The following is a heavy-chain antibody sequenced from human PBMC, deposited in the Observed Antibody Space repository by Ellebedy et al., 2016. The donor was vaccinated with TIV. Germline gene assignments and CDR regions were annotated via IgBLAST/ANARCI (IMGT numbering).Heavy chain of an antibody. CDR1: GFTFSSSW. D-gene: IGHD3-22*01. V-gene: IGHV3-74*01. Sequence: GESLKISCAASGFTFSSSWMHWVRQAPGKGLVWVSRITPDGRSTTYADSVKGRCTISRVNAKNTLFLQRNSLGVEDTAVYYCTRGSGFILDSWGQGVLVTVSS. J-gene: IGHJ4*02. CDR3: TRGSGFILDS. CDR2: ITPDGRST.